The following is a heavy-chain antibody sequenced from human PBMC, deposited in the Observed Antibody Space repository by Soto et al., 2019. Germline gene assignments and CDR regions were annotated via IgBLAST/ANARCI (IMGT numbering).Heavy chain of an antibody. CDR3: GRLHNFINWCFDS. CDR2: THHSGDI. J-gene: IGHJ4*02. CDR1: SAPITKYY. D-gene: IGHD2-15*01. V-gene: IGHV4-4*08. Sequence: QAQLQESGPGLVKPSETLSLTCTVSSAPITKYYWGWVRQAPGRGLEWIGFTHHSGDISYSPSVKRPVTMSVAPSTSQVSLKLTSVTAADTAVYYSGRLHNFINWCFDSWGQGVLVTVSS.